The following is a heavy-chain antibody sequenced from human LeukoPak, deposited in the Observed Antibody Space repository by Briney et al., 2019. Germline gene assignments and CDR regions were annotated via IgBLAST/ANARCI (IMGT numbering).Heavy chain of an antibody. V-gene: IGHV3-48*03. CDR2: ISSSGSTI. D-gene: IGHD5-12*01. CDR3: ARAASSGYDPDAFDI. CDR1: GFTFSSYE. J-gene: IGHJ3*02. Sequence: GGSLRLSCAASGFTFSSYEMNWVRQAPGKGLEWVSYISSSGSTIYYADSVKGRFTISRDNAKNSLYLQMNSLRAEDTAVYYCARAASSGYDPDAFDIWGQGTMVTVSS.